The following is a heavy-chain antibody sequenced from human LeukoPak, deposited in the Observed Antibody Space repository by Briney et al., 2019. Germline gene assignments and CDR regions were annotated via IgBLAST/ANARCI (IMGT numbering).Heavy chain of an antibody. J-gene: IGHJ4*02. Sequence: GGSLRLSCAASGFTFSSYSMNWVRQAPGKGLEWVSSISSSYIYYADSVKGRFTISRDNAKNSLYLQMNSLRAEDTAVYYCARGEAYYDFWSGYPFDYWGQGTLVTVSS. CDR1: GFTFSSYS. CDR3: ARGEAYYDFWSGYPFDY. D-gene: IGHD3-3*01. V-gene: IGHV3-21*01. CDR2: ISSSYI.